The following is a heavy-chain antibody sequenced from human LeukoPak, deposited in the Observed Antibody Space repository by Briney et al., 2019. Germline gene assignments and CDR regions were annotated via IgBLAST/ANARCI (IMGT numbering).Heavy chain of an antibody. Sequence: ASVKVSCKASGYTFTSYGISWVRQAPGQGLEWMGWISAYNGNTNYAQKLQGRVTMTTDTSTSTAYMELRSLRSDDTAVYYCAVGYSGYDLTYYFDYWGQGTLVTVSS. V-gene: IGHV1-18*01. CDR3: AVGYSGYDLTYYFDY. J-gene: IGHJ4*02. CDR2: ISAYNGNT. CDR1: GYTFTSYG. D-gene: IGHD5-12*01.